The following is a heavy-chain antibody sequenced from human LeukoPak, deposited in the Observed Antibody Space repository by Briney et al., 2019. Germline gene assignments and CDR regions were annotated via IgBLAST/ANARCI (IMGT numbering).Heavy chain of an antibody. V-gene: IGHV3-23*01. CDR3: AKGSDYYNYYMDV. CDR2: ISGSGDST. Sequence: GGSLRLSCAASGFTFSNYAMGWVRQAPGRGLQWVSAISGSGDSTYYADSVKGRFTISRDNAKNSLYLQMNSLRAEDTALYYCAKGSDYYNYYMDVWGKGTTVTVSS. CDR1: GFTFSNYA. J-gene: IGHJ6*03.